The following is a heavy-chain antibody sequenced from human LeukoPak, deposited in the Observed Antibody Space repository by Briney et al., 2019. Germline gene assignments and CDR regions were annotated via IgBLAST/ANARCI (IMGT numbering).Heavy chain of an antibody. Sequence: GGSLRLSCAASGFTFSNCSMNWVRQAPGKGLEWVSSIGSSSSYIYYADSVKGRFTISRDNAKKALYLQMNSLRAEDTAVYYCARDQGLPYITLAHHFDNWGQGTLVTVSS. J-gene: IGHJ4*02. CDR1: GFTFSNCS. D-gene: IGHD1-20*01. CDR3: ARDQGLPYITLAHHFDN. CDR2: IGSSSSYI. V-gene: IGHV3-21*01.